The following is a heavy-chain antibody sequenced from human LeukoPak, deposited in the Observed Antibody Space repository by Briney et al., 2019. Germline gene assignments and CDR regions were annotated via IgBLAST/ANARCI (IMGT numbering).Heavy chain of an antibody. CDR2: IIPIFGTA. D-gene: IGHD5-12*01. CDR1: VGTFSSYA. J-gene: IGHJ4*02. Sequence: ASVKVSCKASVGTFSSYAISWVRQAPGHGLEWMGRIIPIFGTANYAQKCQGRVTITTDESTSTAYMELSSLRSEDTAVYYCARNIVATIFSPFDYWGQGTLVTVSS. CDR3: ARNIVATIFSPFDY. V-gene: IGHV1-69*05.